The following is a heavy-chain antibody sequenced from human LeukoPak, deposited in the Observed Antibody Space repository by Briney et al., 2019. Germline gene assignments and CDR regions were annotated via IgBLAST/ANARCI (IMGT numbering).Heavy chain of an antibody. CDR2: ISSSSSYI. D-gene: IGHD3-22*01. Sequence: GGSLRLSCAASGFTFSNYNMNWVRQAPGKGLEWVSSISSSSSYIYYADSVKGRFTISRDNAKNSLYLQMNSLRAEDTAVYYCAREYGSSGYVDYWGQGTLVTVSS. CDR3: AREYGSSGYVDY. J-gene: IGHJ4*02. V-gene: IGHV3-21*01. CDR1: GFTFSNYN.